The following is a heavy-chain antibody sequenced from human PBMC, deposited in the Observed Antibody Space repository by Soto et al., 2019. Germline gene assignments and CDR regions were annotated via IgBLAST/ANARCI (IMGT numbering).Heavy chain of an antibody. CDR3: ARGVSSGWFDAFDI. CDR1: GFTVSSNY. CDR2: IYSGGST. Sequence: GGSLRLSCAASGFTVSSNYMSWVRQAPGKGLEWVSVIYSGGSTYYADSVKGRFTISRDNSKNTLYLQMNSLRAEDTAVYYCARGVSSGWFDAFDIWGQGTMVTVSS. V-gene: IGHV3-66*01. D-gene: IGHD6-19*01. J-gene: IGHJ3*02.